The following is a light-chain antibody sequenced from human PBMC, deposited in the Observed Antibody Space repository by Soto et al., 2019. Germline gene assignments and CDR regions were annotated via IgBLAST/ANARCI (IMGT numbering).Light chain of an antibody. J-gene: IGKJ5*01. Sequence: DIVMTQSPLSLPVTPGEPASISCRSSQSLLHTNGYIYLDWYLQKPGQSPQLLIFLGSNRASGVPDRFSGSGSSHDFSLKISRGEAGDFGVYYCMQALQTPITFGQGTRLEIK. V-gene: IGKV2-28*01. CDR1: QSLLHTNGYIY. CDR3: MQALQTPIT. CDR2: LGS.